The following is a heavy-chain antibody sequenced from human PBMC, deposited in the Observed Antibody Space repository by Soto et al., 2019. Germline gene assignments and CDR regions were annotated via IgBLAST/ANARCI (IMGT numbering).Heavy chain of an antibody. CDR2: IWSDGSNK. CDR1: GFTFSSYD. V-gene: IGHV3-33*01. J-gene: IGHJ4*02. D-gene: IGHD6-19*01. CDR3: ARRLAVAGTFDY. Sequence: QVQLVESGGGVVQPGRSLRLSCAASGFTFSSYDIHWVRQAPGKGLEWVAVIWSDGSNKYYADSVKGRFTISRDNSKNTLYLQMSSLRDEDTAVYYCARRLAVAGTFDYWGQGPRVTVSS.